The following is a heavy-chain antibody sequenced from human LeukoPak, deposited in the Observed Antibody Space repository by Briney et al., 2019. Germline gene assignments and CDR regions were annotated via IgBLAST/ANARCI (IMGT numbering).Heavy chain of an antibody. CDR2: IKQDGSEK. D-gene: IGHD3-3*01. CDR1: GLTVSSNF. Sequence: GGSLRLSCAASGLTVSSNFMNWVRQAPGKGLEWVANIKQDGSEKYYVDSVKGRFTISRDNTKNSLYLQMNSLRVEDTAVFYCARDQYDTWSRRGNFDSWGQGTLVIVSS. V-gene: IGHV3-7*03. J-gene: IGHJ4*02. CDR3: ARDQYDTWSRRGNFDS.